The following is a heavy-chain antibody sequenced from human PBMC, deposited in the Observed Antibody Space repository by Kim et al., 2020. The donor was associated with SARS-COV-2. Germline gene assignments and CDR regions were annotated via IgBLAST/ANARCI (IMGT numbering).Heavy chain of an antibody. Sequence: SQTLSLTCAISGDSVSSNSAAWNWIRQSPSRGLEWLGRTYYRSKWYNDYAVSVKSRITINPDTSKNQFSLQLNSVTPEDTAVYYCARDLRGIAVAVKEVGWFDPWGQGTLVTVSS. J-gene: IGHJ5*02. CDR2: TYYRSKWYN. CDR3: ARDLRGIAVAVKEVGWFDP. V-gene: IGHV6-1*01. CDR1: GDSVSSNSAA. D-gene: IGHD6-19*01.